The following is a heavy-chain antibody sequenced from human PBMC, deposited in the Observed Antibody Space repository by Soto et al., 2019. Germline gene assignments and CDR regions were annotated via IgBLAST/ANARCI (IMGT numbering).Heavy chain of an antibody. Sequence: QVQLVQSGAEVKKPGSSVKVSCKASGGPFSSYTISWVRQAPGQGLEWMGRIIPSIELASYAQKFHGRVTITADTSTNSVYMELTSLRSEDTALYFCATDANKLLADYFDYWGQGTLVTVSS. CDR2: IIPSIELA. CDR3: ATDANKLLADYFDY. D-gene: IGHD2-21*01. CDR1: GGPFSSYT. J-gene: IGHJ4*02. V-gene: IGHV1-69*08.